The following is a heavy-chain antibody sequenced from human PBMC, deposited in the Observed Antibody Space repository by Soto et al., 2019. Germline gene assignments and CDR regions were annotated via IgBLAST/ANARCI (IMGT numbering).Heavy chain of an antibody. CDR3: SRDRLSTSPNDY. CDR2: ISGSGGGT. D-gene: IGHD2-2*01. CDR1: GFTFSSYA. V-gene: IGHV3-23*01. J-gene: IGHJ4*02. Sequence: GGSLRLSCAASGFTFSSYAMSWVRQAPGKGLEWVSAISGSGGGTYYADSVKGRFTISRDNSKNTLYLQMNSLRADDTAVYYCSRDRLSTSPNDYWGQGTQVTVSS.